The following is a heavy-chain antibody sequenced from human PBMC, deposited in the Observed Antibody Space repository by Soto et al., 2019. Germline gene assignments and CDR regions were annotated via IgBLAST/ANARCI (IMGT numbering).Heavy chain of an antibody. Sequence: SQTPPLISGISGDSVSSSSAAWNWSRQSPSRRLEWLGRTYYRSKWYNDSAVSLKSRITINPDTSKNQFSLQLNSVTPEDTDVYYCARDIPSSGWYDYYGMDVWGQGTTVTVSS. CDR1: GDSVSSSSAA. V-gene: IGHV6-1*01. CDR3: ARDIPSSGWYDYYGMDV. D-gene: IGHD6-19*01. CDR2: TYYRSKWYN. J-gene: IGHJ6*02.